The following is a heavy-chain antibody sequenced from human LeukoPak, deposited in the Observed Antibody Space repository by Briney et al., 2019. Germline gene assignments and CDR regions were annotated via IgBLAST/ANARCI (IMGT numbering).Heavy chain of an antibody. CDR1: GGSITTSSYT. V-gene: IGHV4-39*07. D-gene: IGHD3-22*01. CDR3: ARDRGYYDSSGYYQSNYYYYMDV. CDR2: VFYGGNT. J-gene: IGHJ6*03. Sequence: SETLSLTCTVSGGSITTSSYTWVWIRQPPGKGPEWIGGVFYGGNTYYSPSLKSRVTISVDTSKNQFSLKLSSVTAADTAVYYCARDRGYYDSSGYYQSNYYYYMDVWGKGTTVTVSS.